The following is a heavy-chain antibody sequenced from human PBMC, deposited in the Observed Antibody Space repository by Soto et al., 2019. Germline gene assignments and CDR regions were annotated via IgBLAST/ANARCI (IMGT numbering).Heavy chain of an antibody. CDR2: ISYDGSNK. D-gene: IGHD5-18*01. J-gene: IGHJ4*02. Sequence: QVQLVESGGGVVQPGRSLRLSCAASGFTFSSYAMHWVRQAPGKGLEWVAVISYDGSNKYYADSVKGRFTISRDNSKNTLYLQMNSLRAEDTAVYYCARDPGYSYGQRFDYRGQGTLVTVSS. CDR1: GFTFSSYA. V-gene: IGHV3-30-3*01. CDR3: ARDPGYSYGQRFDY.